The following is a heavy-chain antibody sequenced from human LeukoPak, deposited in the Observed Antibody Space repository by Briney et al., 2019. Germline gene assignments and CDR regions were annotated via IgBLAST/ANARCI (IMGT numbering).Heavy chain of an antibody. V-gene: IGHV3-43*01. Sequence: PAGSLRLSCAASGFTFDDYHMYWGRQAPGQGLEWVSVISWERGRTYSALSANGHFTISRDDTKNPLYLHMNRLRTEDTALYYSAKDHGMGHCDYWGQGTLVTVSS. D-gene: IGHD5-24*01. CDR3: AKDHGMGHCDY. CDR2: ISWERGRT. CDR1: GFTFDDYH. J-gene: IGHJ4*02.